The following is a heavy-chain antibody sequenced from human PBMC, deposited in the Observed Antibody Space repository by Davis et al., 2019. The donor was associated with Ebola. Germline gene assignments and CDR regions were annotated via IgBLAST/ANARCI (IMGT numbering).Heavy chain of an antibody. V-gene: IGHV3-48*04. CDR2: ISSSGSTI. CDR1: GFTFSSYA. Sequence: GESLKISCAASGFTFSSYAMSWVRQAPGKGLEWVSYISSSGSTIYYADSAKGRFTISRDNAKNSLYLQMNSLRAEDTAVYYCARDRPLDFFFGDYYGMDVWGQGTTVTVSS. CDR3: ARDRPLDFFFGDYYGMDV. J-gene: IGHJ6*02. D-gene: IGHD3-16*01.